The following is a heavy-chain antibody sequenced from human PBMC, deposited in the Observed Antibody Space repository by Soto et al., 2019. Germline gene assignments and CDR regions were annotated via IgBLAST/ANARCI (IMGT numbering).Heavy chain of an antibody. V-gene: IGHV4-39*01. J-gene: IGHJ2*01. CDR1: GGSISSSSYY. CDR2: IYYSGST. CDR3: ARRGYYGAGSYGWEVDL. Sequence: QLQLQESGPGLVKPSETLSLTCTVSGGSISSSSYYWGWIRQPPGKGLEGIGRIYYSGSTYYNPSVKIRVTISGDTSKNLFPVRLNSVTAADTAVYYCARRGYYGAGSYGWEVDLWGRGTLVTVSS. D-gene: IGHD3-10*01.